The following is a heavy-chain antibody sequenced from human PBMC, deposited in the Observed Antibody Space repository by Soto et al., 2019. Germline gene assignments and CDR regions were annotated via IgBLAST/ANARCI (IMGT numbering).Heavy chain of an antibody. CDR2: ISAHNGNA. Sequence: GASVKVSCKASGYTFTNYGINWVRQAPGQGLEWMGWISAHNGNADYTQHFQGRVTMTIDTSTSTAYMDLRSLRSDDTAVYYCALGISGKPSLDYCGLDVWGQGTTVTVSS. CDR3: ALGISGKPSLDYCGLDV. D-gene: IGHD1-20*01. V-gene: IGHV1-18*01. CDR1: GYTFTNYG. J-gene: IGHJ6*02.